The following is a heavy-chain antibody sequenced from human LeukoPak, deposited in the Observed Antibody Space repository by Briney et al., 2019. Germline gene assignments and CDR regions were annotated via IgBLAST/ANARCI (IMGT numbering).Heavy chain of an antibody. CDR1: GGSISSGGYY. J-gene: IGHJ4*02. Sequence: PSQTLSLTCTVSGGSISSGGYYWSWIRQPPGKGLEWIGYIYHSGSTYYNPSLKSRVTISVDRSKNQFSLKLSSVTAADTAVYYCAREGGLEYSSSSGGGSLDYWGQGTLVTVSS. D-gene: IGHD6-6*01. CDR2: IYHSGST. V-gene: IGHV4-30-2*01. CDR3: AREGGLEYSSSSGGGSLDY.